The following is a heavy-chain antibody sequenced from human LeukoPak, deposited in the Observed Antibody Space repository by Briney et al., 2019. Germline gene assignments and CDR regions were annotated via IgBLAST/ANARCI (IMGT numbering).Heavy chain of an antibody. CDR3: ARDRRDFLYYFDY. Sequence: GGSLRLSCAASGFTFSSYGMHWVRQAPGKGLEWVSVIYSGGSTYYADSVKGRFTISRDNSKNMLYLQMNSLRAEDTAVYYCARDRRDFLYYFDYWGRGTLVTVSS. D-gene: IGHD6-6*01. J-gene: IGHJ4*02. CDR2: IYSGGST. V-gene: IGHV3-66*01. CDR1: GFTFSSYG.